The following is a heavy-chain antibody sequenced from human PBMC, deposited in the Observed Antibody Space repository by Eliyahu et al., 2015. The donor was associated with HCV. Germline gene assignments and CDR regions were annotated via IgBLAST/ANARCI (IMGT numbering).Heavy chain of an antibody. J-gene: IGHJ4*02. CDR1: GXSISSGGYY. V-gene: IGHV4-31*03. D-gene: IGHD6-19*01. Sequence: QVQLQESGPGLVKPSQTLSLTCTXXGXSISSGGYYWSWIRQHPGKGLEWIGYIYYSGSTYYNPSLKSRVTISVDTSKNQFSLKLSSVTAADTAVYYCARDEVAGGRVDYWGREPWSPFPQ. CDR2: IYYSGST. CDR3: ARDEVAGGRVDY.